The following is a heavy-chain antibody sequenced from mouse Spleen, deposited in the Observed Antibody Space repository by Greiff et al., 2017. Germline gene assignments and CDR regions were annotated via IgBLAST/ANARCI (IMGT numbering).Heavy chain of an antibody. CDR3: ARLEIYYYGSSPYYYAMDY. Sequence: QVQLQQSGAELVKPGASVKLSCKASGYTFTSYWMHWVKQRPGQGLEWIGMIHPNSGSTNYNEKFKSKATLTVDKSSSTAYMQLSSLTSEDSAVYYCARLEIYYYGSSPYYYAMDYWGQGTSVTVSS. J-gene: IGHJ4*01. D-gene: IGHD1-1*01. CDR1: GYTFTSYW. V-gene: IGHV1-64*01. CDR2: IHPNSGST.